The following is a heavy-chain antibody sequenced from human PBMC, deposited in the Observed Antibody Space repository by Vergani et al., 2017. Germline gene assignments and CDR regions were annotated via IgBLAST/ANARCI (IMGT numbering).Heavy chain of an antibody. CDR3: ARGMITETTDLDGFDI. V-gene: IGHV3-66*02. CDR1: SFSVSSHY. Sequence: LVESGGGLVQPGGSLRLSCAASSFSVSSHYMTWVRQAPGKGLEWVSTINIGGRTSYADSVKGRLTLTRDDSKNTLHLQMNSLRPEDTAVYYCARGMITETTDLDGFDIWGQGTMVSVSS. CDR2: INIGGRT. D-gene: IGHD3-16*01. J-gene: IGHJ3*02.